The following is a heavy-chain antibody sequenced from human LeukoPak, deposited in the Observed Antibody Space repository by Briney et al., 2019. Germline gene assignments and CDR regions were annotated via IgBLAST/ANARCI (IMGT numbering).Heavy chain of an antibody. V-gene: IGHV4-34*01. CDR2: INHSGST. Sequence: PSETLSLTCAVSGGSFSGYYWSWIRQPPGKGLEWIGEINHSGSTNYNPSLKSRVTISVDTSKNQFSLKLSSVTAADTAVYYCARGVPGYYYYGMDVWGQGTTVTVSS. CDR1: GGSFSGYY. CDR3: ARGVPGYYYYGMDV. J-gene: IGHJ6*02.